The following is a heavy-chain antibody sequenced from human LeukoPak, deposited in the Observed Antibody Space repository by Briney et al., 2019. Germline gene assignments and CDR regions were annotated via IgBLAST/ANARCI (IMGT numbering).Heavy chain of an antibody. V-gene: IGHV3-23*01. D-gene: IGHD3-10*01. Sequence: SGGSLRLSCAASGFTFSSYAMSWVRQAPGKGLEWVSAISGSGGSTYYADSVKGRFTISRDNSKNTLHLQMNSLRAEDTAVYYCAKALVLLWFGDHDAFDIWGQGTMVTVSS. CDR1: GFTFSSYA. CDR2: ISGSGGST. CDR3: AKALVLLWFGDHDAFDI. J-gene: IGHJ3*02.